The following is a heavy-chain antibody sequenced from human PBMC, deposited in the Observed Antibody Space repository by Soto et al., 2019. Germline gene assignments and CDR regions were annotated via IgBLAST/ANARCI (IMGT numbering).Heavy chain of an antibody. CDR1: GGSISSGGYS. Sequence: SETLSLTCAVSGGSISSGGYSWNWIRQPSGKGLEWIGYIYHSGSTLHNPSLKSRVTISVDKSKNQFSLKLSSVTAADTAVYYCARSRPVLLWFGESNNWFDPWGQGTLVTVSS. V-gene: IGHV4-30-2*01. J-gene: IGHJ5*02. CDR2: IYHSGST. CDR3: ARSRPVLLWFGESNNWFDP. D-gene: IGHD3-10*01.